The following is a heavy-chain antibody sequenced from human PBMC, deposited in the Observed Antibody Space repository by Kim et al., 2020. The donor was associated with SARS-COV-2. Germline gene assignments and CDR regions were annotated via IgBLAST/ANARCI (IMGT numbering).Heavy chain of an antibody. CDR3: ARDSSSCFDY. CDR2: NK. V-gene: IGHV3-30*01. J-gene: IGHJ4*02. Sequence: NKYYAESVKGRFPITRDDSKNTVYLQMNSLRAEDTAVYYCARDSSSCFDYWGQGTPVTVSS. D-gene: IGHD6-19*01.